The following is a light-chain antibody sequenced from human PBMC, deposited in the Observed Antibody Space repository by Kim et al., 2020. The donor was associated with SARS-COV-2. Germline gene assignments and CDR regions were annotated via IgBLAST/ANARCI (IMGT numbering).Light chain of an antibody. J-gene: IGLJ1*01. CDR1: SSNNGAGYD. CDR2: GDT. CDR3: QSYDSRFYV. V-gene: IGLV1-40*01. Sequence: PGKRVTISCTGSSSNNGAGYDVHWYQMLPGTAHKTLIYGDTNRPSGVPDRFSGSKYGYSASLAITGLQAEDEAEYYCQSYDSRFYVFGTGTKVTVL.